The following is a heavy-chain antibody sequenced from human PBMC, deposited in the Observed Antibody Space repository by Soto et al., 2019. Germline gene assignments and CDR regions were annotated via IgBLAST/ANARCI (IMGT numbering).Heavy chain of an antibody. Sequence: PSETLSLTCAVSGGSISDRGYSWSWIRQPPGKGLEWIGYIYHSGSTYYNPSLKSRVTISVDRSKNQFSLKLSSVTAADTAVYYCAQKVANWFDPWGQGTLVTVSS. CDR3: AQKVANWFDP. D-gene: IGHD5-12*01. V-gene: IGHV4-30-2*01. J-gene: IGHJ5*02. CDR1: GGSISDRGYS. CDR2: IYHSGST.